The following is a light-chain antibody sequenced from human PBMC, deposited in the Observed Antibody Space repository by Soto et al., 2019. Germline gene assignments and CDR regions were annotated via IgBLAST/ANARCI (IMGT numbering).Light chain of an antibody. V-gene: IGLV2-23*03. CDR3: CSYADSGSFDVV. CDR2: EGR. J-gene: IGLJ2*01. Sequence: QSVLTQPASVSGSPGQSITISCTGSTNDRVSWYQQHPNKAPIIMIYEGRRRPSGVSSRFSGSQSGNTASLTISGLQAEDEADYYCCSYADSGSFDVVFGGGTKLTVL. CDR1: TNDR.